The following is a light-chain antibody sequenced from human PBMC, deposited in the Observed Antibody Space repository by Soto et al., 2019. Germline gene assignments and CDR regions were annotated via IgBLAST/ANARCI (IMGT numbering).Light chain of an antibody. J-gene: IGKJ5*01. CDR2: KAS. Sequence: DIQVTQSPSTLSASVGDRVTITCRASQSVTTWLAWYQQKPGKAPKLLIYKASNLESGLPSRFTGSGSGTEFTLTISSLQSDDFATYYCRQYSTYPITFGQGTRLEIK. CDR1: QSVTTW. CDR3: RQYSTYPIT. V-gene: IGKV1-5*03.